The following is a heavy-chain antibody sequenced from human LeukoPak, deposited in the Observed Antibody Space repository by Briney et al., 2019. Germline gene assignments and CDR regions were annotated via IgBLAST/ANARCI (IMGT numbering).Heavy chain of an antibody. CDR1: GGSLSSYL. CDR2: FYYSVGT. J-gene: IGHJ4*02. CDR3: ARRSGYDSLDY. D-gene: IGHD5-12*01. Sequence: SETLSHTRIVSGGSLSSYLWSWIRPPPGKGLEWIGYFYYSVGTNYNPSLKRRLPISVDTSKNQFSLKLSSVTAADTAVYYWARRSGYDSLDYWGQGTLVTVSS. V-gene: IGHV4-59*01.